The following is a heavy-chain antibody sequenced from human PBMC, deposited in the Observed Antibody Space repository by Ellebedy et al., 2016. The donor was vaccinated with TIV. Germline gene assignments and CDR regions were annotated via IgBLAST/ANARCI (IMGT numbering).Heavy chain of an antibody. V-gene: IGHV1-46*04. CDR3: ARSRVYASGDFFDY. CDR2: INPSGGFT. Sequence: AASVKVSCKASGYTFTSYYIHWVRQAPGQRLEWMGIINPSGGFTTYAQKLQGRVTMTRDTSTSTVYMELSSLRSEDTAVYYCARSRVYASGDFFDYWGQGTLVTVSS. D-gene: IGHD3-10*01. J-gene: IGHJ4*02. CDR1: GYTFTSYY.